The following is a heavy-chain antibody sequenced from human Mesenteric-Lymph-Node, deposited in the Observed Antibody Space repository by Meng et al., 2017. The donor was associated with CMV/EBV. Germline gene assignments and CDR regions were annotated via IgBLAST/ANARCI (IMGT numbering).Heavy chain of an antibody. Sequence: VSGGSISSSRYYWGWIRQPPGKGLEWIGSIYHSGSTYYNPSFKSRVTISVDTSKNQFSLKLTSVTAADTAVYYCARHGKGELGDLDYWGQGTLVTVSS. CDR1: GGSISSSRYY. CDR3: ARHGKGELGDLDY. J-gene: IGHJ4*02. V-gene: IGHV4-39*01. CDR2: IYHSGST. D-gene: IGHD7-27*01.